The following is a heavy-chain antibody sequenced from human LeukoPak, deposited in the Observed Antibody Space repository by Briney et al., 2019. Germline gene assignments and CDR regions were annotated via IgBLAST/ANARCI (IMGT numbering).Heavy chain of an antibody. V-gene: IGHV4-59*08. CDR2: IYYSGST. CDR3: ARALGSRGRAPFDY. D-gene: IGHD3-10*01. CDR1: GGSISSYY. Sequence: PSETLSLTCTVSGGSISSYYWSWIRQLPGKGLEWIGYIYYSGSTNYNPSLKSRVTISVDTSKNQFSLKLSSVTAADTAVYYCARALGSRGRAPFDYWGQGTLVTVSS. J-gene: IGHJ4*02.